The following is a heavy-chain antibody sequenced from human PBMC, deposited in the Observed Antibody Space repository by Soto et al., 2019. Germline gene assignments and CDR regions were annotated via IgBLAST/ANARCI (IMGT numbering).Heavy chain of an antibody. J-gene: IGHJ6*02. CDR1: GGTFSSYA. CDR2: IIPIFGTA. V-gene: IGHV1-69*06. CDR3: ARDLGGNSYWSGYSYYYGMDV. Sequence: GASVKVSCKASGGTFSSYAISWVRQAPGQGLEWMGGIIPIFGTANYAQKFQGRVTITADKSTSTAYMELSSLRSEDTAMYYCARDLGGNSYWSGYSYYYGMDVWGQGTTVTVSS. D-gene: IGHD3-3*01.